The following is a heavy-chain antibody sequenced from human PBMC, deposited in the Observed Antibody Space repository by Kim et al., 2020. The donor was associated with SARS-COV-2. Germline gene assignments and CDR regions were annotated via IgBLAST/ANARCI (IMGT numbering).Heavy chain of an antibody. J-gene: IGHJ4*02. Sequence: ADSVKGRFTISRDNSKNTLYLQMNSLRAEDTAVYYCAKGTASSGWYTLDYWGQGTLVTVSS. D-gene: IGHD6-19*01. CDR3: AKGTASSGWYTLDY. V-gene: IGHV3-30*02.